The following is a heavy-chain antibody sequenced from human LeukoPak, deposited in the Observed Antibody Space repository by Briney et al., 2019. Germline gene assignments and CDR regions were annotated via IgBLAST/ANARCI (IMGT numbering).Heavy chain of an antibody. CDR1: GYTFTGHY. D-gene: IGHD6-19*01. CDR3: ARDTRFIAVAAEEWFDP. Sequence: ASVKVSCKASGYTFTGHYLHWVRQAPGQGLEWMGWINPNIGDTNYAQKLQGRVTMTTDTSTSTAYMELRSLRSDDTAVYYCARDTRFIAVAAEEWFDPWGQGTLVTVSS. J-gene: IGHJ5*02. CDR2: INPNIGDT. V-gene: IGHV1-2*02.